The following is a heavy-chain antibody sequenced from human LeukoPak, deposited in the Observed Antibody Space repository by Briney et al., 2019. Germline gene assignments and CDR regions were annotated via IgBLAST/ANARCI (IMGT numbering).Heavy chain of an antibody. V-gene: IGHV4-59*01. CDR2: IYYSGST. D-gene: IGHD4-17*01. CDR1: GGSISSYY. J-gene: IGHJ4*02. CDR3: ARGKTTVTTCFDY. Sequence: PSETLSLTCTVSGGSISSYYWSWIRPPPRKGLEWIGYIYYSGSTNYNPSLKSRVTISVDTSKNQFSLKLSSVTAADTAVYYCARGKTTVTTCFDYWGQGTLVTVSS.